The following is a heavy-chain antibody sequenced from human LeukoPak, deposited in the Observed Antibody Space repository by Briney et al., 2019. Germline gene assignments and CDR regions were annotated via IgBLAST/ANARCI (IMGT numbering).Heavy chain of an antibody. Sequence: SETLSLTCAVYGGSFSGYYWSWIRQPPGKGLEWIGEINHSGSANYNASPKSRVTISVDTSKNHFSLRLSSVTAADTAVYYCARVGIVATITRFRYYFDCWGQGTLVTVSS. CDR2: INHSGSA. J-gene: IGHJ4*02. D-gene: IGHD5-12*01. V-gene: IGHV4-34*01. CDR1: GGSFSGYY. CDR3: ARVGIVATITRFRYYFDC.